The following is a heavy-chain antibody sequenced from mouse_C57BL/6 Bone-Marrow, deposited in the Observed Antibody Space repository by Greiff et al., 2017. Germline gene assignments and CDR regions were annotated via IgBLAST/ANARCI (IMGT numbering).Heavy chain of an antibody. D-gene: IGHD3-1*01. CDR3: ARSGPWARRFDY. V-gene: IGHV1-55*01. CDR2: IYPTGGGT. CDR1: GYTFTSYW. J-gene: IGHJ2*01. Sequence: QVQLKQPGAELVKPGASVKMSCKASGYTFTSYWITWVKQRPGQGLEWIGDIYPTGGGTNYNEKLKSKALVTVDTDSNPAYMQLSSLTSEDSAVFYWARSGPWARRFDYWGQGTPLTVSS.